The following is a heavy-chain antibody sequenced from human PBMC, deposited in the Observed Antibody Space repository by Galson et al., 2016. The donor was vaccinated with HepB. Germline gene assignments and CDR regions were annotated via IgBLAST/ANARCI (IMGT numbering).Heavy chain of an antibody. V-gene: IGHV3-7*04. CDR3: ARGLTAMVTEGHDY. D-gene: IGHD5-18*01. CDR2: IDQSGSEK. J-gene: IGHJ4*02. CDR1: DFPFSSYW. Sequence: SLRLSCAASDFPFSSYWMSWVRQAPGKGLECVANIDQSGSEKYYVDSVEGRFTISRDNTKNSLSLQMNSLRAEDTAVYFCARGLTAMVTEGHDYWGQGTLVIVSS.